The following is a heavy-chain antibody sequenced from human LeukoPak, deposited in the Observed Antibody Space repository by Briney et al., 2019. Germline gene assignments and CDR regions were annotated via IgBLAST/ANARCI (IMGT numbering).Heavy chain of an antibody. J-gene: IGHJ4*02. CDR3: AREKASTTGTTDYDY. Sequence: GGSLRLSCAASEFTFSSYEMNWVRQAPGKGLGWVSYISSSGSTILYADSVKGRFSISRDNAKNSLFLQMNSLRAGDTAVYYCAREKASTTGTTDYDYWGQGTLVTVSS. D-gene: IGHD1-1*01. V-gene: IGHV3-48*03. CDR2: ISSSGSTI. CDR1: EFTFSSYE.